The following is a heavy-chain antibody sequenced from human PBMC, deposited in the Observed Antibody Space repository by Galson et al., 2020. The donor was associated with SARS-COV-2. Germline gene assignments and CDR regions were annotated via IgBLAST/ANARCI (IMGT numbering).Heavy chain of an antibody. V-gene: IGHV4-39*01. J-gene: IGHJ6*02. CDR1: GGSISTSSYY. Sequence: SETLSLTCTVSGGSISTSSYYWGWIRQPPGKGLEWIGSIYYSGSTYYNPSLKSRVTISVDTSKNQFSLKLSSVTAADTAVYYCARLPLRDWKLVSYYYYGMDVWGQGTTVIVSS. CDR3: ARLPLRDWKLVSYYYYGMDV. CDR2: IYYSGST. D-gene: IGHD6-13*01.